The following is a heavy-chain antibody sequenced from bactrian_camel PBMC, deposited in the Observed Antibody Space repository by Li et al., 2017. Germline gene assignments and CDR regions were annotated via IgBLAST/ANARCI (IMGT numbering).Heavy chain of an antibody. Sequence: HVQLVESGGGPVEAGGSLTLSCAASGYTYSSYCMGWFRQTPGKEREVVASLDSDGTTEYADSEKGRFTISQGNAENTLYLQMNSLKSEDTAMYFCVARGLGADCSGPRRSSAEYVYWGQGTQVTVS. D-gene: IGHD3*01. CDR3: VARGLGADCSGPRRSSAEYVY. CDR2: LDSDGTT. J-gene: IGHJ4*01. V-gene: IGHV3S57*01. CDR1: GYTYSSYC.